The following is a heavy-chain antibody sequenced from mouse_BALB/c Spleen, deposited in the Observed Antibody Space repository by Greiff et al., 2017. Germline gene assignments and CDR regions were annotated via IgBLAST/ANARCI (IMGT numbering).Heavy chain of an antibody. J-gene: IGHJ3*01. D-gene: IGHD2-3*01. Sequence: EVMLVESGGGLVQPGGSLKLSCAASGFSFSSYGMSWVRQTPDKRLELVATINSNGGSTYYPDSVKGRFTISRDNTKNTLYLQMSSLKSEDTALYYCAGEDGYYAIAYWGQGTLVTVSA. CDR2: INSNGGST. CDR3: AGEDGYYAIAY. CDR1: GFSFSSYG. V-gene: IGHV5-6-3*01.